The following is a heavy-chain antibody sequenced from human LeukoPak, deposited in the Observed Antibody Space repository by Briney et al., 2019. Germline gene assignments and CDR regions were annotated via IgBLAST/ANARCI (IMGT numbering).Heavy chain of an antibody. D-gene: IGHD6-19*01. J-gene: IGHJ4*02. CDR2: IAHSGAI. CDR1: GGSISRYS. Sequence: SETLSLTCIVSGGSISRYSWNWIRQSPGKGLEWIGYIAHSGAISYKSSLKSRVTISVDTSKNQLSLRLTSVTAADTAVYYCARWDDSAWAFGNWGPGTLVTVSS. CDR3: ARWDDSAWAFGN. V-gene: IGHV4-59*08.